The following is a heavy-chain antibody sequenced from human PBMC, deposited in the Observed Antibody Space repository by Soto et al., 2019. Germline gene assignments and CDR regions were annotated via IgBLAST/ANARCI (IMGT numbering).Heavy chain of an antibody. J-gene: IGHJ6*02. CDR3: ARLLLPDDFWSGSSYYYYGMDV. CDR1: GDSVSSNSAA. D-gene: IGHD3-3*01. V-gene: IGHV6-1*01. CDR2: TYYRSKWYN. Sequence: SQTLSLTCAISGDSVSSNSAAWNWIRQSPSRGLEWLGRTYYRSKWYNDYAVSVKSRITINPDTSKNQFSLQLNSVTPEDTAVYYCARLLLPDDFWSGSSYYYYGMDVWGQGTTVTVSS.